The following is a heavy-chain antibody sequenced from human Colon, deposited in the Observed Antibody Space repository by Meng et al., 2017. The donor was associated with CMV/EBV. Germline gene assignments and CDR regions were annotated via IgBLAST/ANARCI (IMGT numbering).Heavy chain of an antibody. CDR2: IYPQDGGT. CDR1: GYPFPANH. Sequence: QVPLVKYGTEVKKPVASVKFSCKASGYPFPANHLHWVRQAPGQGLEWMGWIYPQDGGTYFAQKFQDRVTLTRDTSITTAYMELSGLTSDDTAIYYCVRESWYFDFWGEGTLVTVSS. J-gene: IGHJ4*02. CDR3: VRESWYFDF. D-gene: IGHD6-13*01. V-gene: IGHV1-2*02.